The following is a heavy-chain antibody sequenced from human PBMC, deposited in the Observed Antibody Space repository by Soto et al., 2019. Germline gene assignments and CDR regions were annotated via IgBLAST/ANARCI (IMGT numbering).Heavy chain of an antibody. CDR1: GFTFSSYG. CDR2: IWYDGSTK. D-gene: IGHD2-15*01. CDR3: ARDEEGIVVVVAALGRVGMDV. J-gene: IGHJ6*02. V-gene: IGHV3-33*01. Sequence: QVQLVESGGGVVQPGRSLRLSCAASGFTFSSYGMHWVRQAPGKGLEWVAVIWYDGSTKYYADSVKGRFTISRDNSKNSLDLQMNSLRAEEKAMYYCARDEEGIVVVVAALGRVGMDVWGQGATVTVS.